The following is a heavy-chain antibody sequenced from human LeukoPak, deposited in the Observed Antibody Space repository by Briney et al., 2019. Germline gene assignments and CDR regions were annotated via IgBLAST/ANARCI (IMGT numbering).Heavy chain of an antibody. CDR3: SQSGGGSFDFDY. CDR2: IDPSGARP. CDR1: PYSFTVYY. V-gene: IGHV1-46*03. J-gene: IGHJ4*02. D-gene: IGHD1-26*01. Sequence: ASVKISCKASPYSFTVYYVHWVRQTPGQGLEWMGVIDPSGARPTYGQSFQGRVTMTRDTSTSTVYMQLSSLKSDDTAVYYCSQSGGGSFDFDYWGQGTLVTVSS.